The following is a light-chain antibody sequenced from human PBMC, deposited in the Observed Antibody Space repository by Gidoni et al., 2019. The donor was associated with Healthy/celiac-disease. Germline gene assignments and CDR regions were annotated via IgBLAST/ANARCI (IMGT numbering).Light chain of an antibody. CDR3: QQRSNWPPWIT. V-gene: IGKV3-11*01. CDR1: QSVSSY. CDR2: DAS. J-gene: IGKJ5*01. Sequence: EIVLTQSPATLSLSPGERATLSCRASQSVSSYLALYQQKPGQAPRLLIYDASNRATGIPARFSGSGSGTDFTLTISSLEPEDFAVYYCQQRSNWPPWITFGQGTRLEIK.